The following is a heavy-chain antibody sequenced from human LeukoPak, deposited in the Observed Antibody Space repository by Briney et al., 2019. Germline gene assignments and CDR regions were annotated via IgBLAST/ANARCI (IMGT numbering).Heavy chain of an antibody. Sequence: GESLQISCKGSGYSFTSYWIGWVRPLPGKGLEWMGIIYPGDSDTRYSPSFQGQVTISADKSISTAYLQWSSLKASDTAMYYCARGTYYDFWSGYSSPLDYWGQGTLVTVSS. CDR1: GYSFTSYW. CDR3: ARGTYYDFWSGYSSPLDY. CDR2: IYPGDSDT. J-gene: IGHJ4*02. V-gene: IGHV5-51*01. D-gene: IGHD3-3*01.